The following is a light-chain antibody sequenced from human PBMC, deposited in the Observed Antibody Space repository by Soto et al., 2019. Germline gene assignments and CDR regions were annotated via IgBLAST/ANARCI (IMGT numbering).Light chain of an antibody. Sequence: IGWPQSTETLSLSPGERATLSCRASQSVSSGHLAWYQQRPGQAPRLLIYGVSSRATGIPDRFSGSGSGTDFALTISRLQPEDFAVYYCQQYGSSLWTFGQGTKVDI. CDR2: GVS. CDR3: QQYGSSLWT. V-gene: IGKV3-20*01. CDR1: QSVSSGH. J-gene: IGKJ1*01.